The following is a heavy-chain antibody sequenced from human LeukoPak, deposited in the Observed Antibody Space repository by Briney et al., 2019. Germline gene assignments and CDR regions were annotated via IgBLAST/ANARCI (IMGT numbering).Heavy chain of an antibody. CDR1: GFTFSNAW. D-gene: IGHD3-9*01. CDR2: IKSKTDGGTT. Sequence: GGSLRLSCAASGFTFSNAWMSWVRQAPGKGLEWVGRIKSKTDGGTTDYAAPVKGRFTISRDHSKNTLYLQMNSLKTEDTAVYYCTTAGLYYDILPSWFDPWGQGTLVTVSS. V-gene: IGHV3-15*01. J-gene: IGHJ5*02. CDR3: TTAGLYYDILPSWFDP.